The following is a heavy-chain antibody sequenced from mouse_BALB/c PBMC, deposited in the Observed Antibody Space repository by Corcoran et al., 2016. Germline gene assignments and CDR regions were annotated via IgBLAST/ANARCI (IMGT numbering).Heavy chain of an antibody. CDR2: IDPANGNT. CDR1: GFNIKDTY. V-gene: IGHV14-3*02. CDR3: ARSYGTYYAMDY. J-gene: IGHJ4*01. D-gene: IGHD2-10*02. Sequence: EVHLQQSGAELVKPGASVKLSCTASGFNIKDTYMHWVKQRPEQGLEWIGRIDPANGNTKYDPKFQGKATITADTSSNTAYLQLSSLTSEDTAVYYCARSYGTYYAMDYWGQGTSVTVSS.